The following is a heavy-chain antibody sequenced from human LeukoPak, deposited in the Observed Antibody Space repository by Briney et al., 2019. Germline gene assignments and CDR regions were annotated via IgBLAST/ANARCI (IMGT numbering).Heavy chain of an antibody. D-gene: IGHD2-15*01. CDR3: AKDGVVVAATPFDY. V-gene: IGHV3-30*02. CDR2: IRYDGSNK. CDR1: GFTFSSYG. Sequence: GGSLRLSCAASGFTFSSYGMHWVRQAPGKGLEGVAFIRYDGSNKYYADSVKGRFTISRDNSKNTLYLQMNSLRAEDTAVYYCAKDGVVVAATPFDYWGQGTLVTVSS. J-gene: IGHJ4*02.